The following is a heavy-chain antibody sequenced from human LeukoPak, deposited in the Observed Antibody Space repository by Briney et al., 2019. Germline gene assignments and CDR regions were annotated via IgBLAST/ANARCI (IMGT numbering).Heavy chain of an antibody. CDR3: ARDRRLGDYNDAFDI. Sequence: GSLRLSCAASGFTFSSYSMTWVRQAPGKGLEWVSSISSSISYIYYADSVKGRFTISRDNAKNSLYLQMNSLRAEDTAVYYCARDRRLGDYNDAFDIWGQGTMVTVSS. J-gene: IGHJ3*02. V-gene: IGHV3-21*01. CDR2: ISSSISYI. CDR1: GFTFSSYS. D-gene: IGHD4-17*01.